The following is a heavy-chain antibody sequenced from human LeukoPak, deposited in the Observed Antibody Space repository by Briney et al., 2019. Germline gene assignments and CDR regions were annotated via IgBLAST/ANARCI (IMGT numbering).Heavy chain of an antibody. J-gene: IGHJ5*02. D-gene: IGHD6-19*01. CDR3: ARWGFLYSSGAGWFDP. Sequence: SETLSLTCAVYGGSFSGYYWSWIRQPPGKGLEWIGEINHSGSTNYNPSLKSRVTISVDTSKNQFSLKLSSVTAADTAVYYCARWGFLYSSGAGWFDPWGQGTLVTVSS. V-gene: IGHV4-34*01. CDR2: INHSGST. CDR1: GGSFSGYY.